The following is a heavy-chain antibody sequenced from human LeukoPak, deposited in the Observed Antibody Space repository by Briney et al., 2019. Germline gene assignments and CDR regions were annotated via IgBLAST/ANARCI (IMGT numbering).Heavy chain of an antibody. CDR3: TTDILTAYTNLDY. V-gene: IGHV3-15*01. J-gene: IGHJ4*02. D-gene: IGHD3-9*01. CDR1: GFTFSGAW. Sequence: GGSLRLSCAASGFTFSGAWMSWARQAPGKGLEWVGRIKSKTDGGTTDYAAPVKGRFTISRDDSKNTLYLQMNSLKTEDSALYYCTTDILTAYTNLDYWGQGTLVTVSS. CDR2: IKSKTDGGTT.